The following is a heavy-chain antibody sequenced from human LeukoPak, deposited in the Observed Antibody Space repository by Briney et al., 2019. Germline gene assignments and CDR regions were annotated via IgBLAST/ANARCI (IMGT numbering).Heavy chain of an antibody. CDR2: IYYSGST. J-gene: IGHJ3*02. Sequence: SETLSLTCTVSGGSMRSYYWVWIRQPPGKGLEWIGYIYYSGSTDCNPSLKSRVTISVDTSKNQFSLKMSSVTAADTAVYYCARAPNGFGAFDIWGPGTMVTVSS. D-gene: IGHD2-8*01. CDR3: ARAPNGFGAFDI. V-gene: IGHV4-59*01. CDR1: GGSMRSYY.